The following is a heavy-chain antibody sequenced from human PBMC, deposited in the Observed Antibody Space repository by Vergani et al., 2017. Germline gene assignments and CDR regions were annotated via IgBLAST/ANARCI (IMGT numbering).Heavy chain of an antibody. CDR3: ASDAHITGTTSPYDAFDI. Sequence: EVQLVESGGGLVQPGGSLRLSCAASGFTFSSYEMNWVRQAPGKGLEWVSYISSSGSTIYYADSVMGRFTISRDNAKNSLYLQMNSLRAEDTAVYYCASDAHITGTTSPYDAFDIWGQGTMVTVSS. D-gene: IGHD1-7*01. CDR1: GFTFSSYE. J-gene: IGHJ3*02. V-gene: IGHV3-48*03. CDR2: ISSSGSTI.